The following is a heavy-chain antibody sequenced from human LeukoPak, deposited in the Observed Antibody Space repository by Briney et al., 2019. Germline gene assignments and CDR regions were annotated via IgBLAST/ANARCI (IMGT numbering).Heavy chain of an antibody. CDR1: GFTFSSYS. CDR2: ITSSSSYI. J-gene: IGHJ4*02. D-gene: IGHD2-15*01. V-gene: IGHV3-21*01. CDR3: ARVREYCSGGTCYDFDY. Sequence: PGGSLRLSCAASGFTFSSYSMNWVRQAPGKVLEWVSSITSSSSYIYYADSVKGRVTISRDNAKNSLSLQMNSLRAEDTAVYYCARVREYCSGGTCYDFDYWGQGTLVTVSS.